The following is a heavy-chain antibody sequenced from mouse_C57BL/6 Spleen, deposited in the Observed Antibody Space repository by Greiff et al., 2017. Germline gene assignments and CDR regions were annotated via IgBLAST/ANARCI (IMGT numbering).Heavy chain of an antibody. J-gene: IGHJ4*01. CDR2: IYPADGET. V-gene: IGHV1-61*01. D-gene: IGHD2-14*01. CDR1: GYTFTSYW. CDR3: ARWEYDEAMDY. Sequence: QVQLQQPGAELVRPGASVKLSCKASGYTFTSYWMDWVKQRPGQGLEWIGNIYPADGETHYNQKFKDKATLTADKSSSTAYMQLSSLTSEDSAVYYCARWEYDEAMDYWGQGTSVTVSS.